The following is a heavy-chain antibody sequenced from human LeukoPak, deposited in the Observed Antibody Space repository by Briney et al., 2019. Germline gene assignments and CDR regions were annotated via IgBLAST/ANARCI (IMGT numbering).Heavy chain of an antibody. J-gene: IGHJ6*03. CDR1: GYSISSGYYY. Sequence: SETLSLTCAVSGYSISSGYYYWGWIRQPPGKGLEWIANIYHSGSTYYNPSLKSRVTISVDTSKNQFSLKLSSVTAADTAVYYCARGPQSYYYMDAWGKGTTVTVSS. CDR3: ARGPQSYYYMDA. CDR2: IYHSGST. V-gene: IGHV4-38-2*01.